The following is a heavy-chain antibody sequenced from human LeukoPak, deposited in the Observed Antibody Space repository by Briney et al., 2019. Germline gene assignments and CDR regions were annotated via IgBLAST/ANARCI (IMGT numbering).Heavy chain of an antibody. CDR3: ARGHLNYVWGSYRLGTPYYFDY. V-gene: IGHV4-39*07. D-gene: IGHD3-16*02. J-gene: IGHJ4*02. Sequence: PSETLSLTCNVSGGSISTTTNSWGWAWIRQPPGKGLEWIGEINHSGSTNYNPSLKSRVTISVDTSKNQFSLKLSSVTAADTAVYYCARGHLNYVWGSYRLGTPYYFDYWGQGTLVTVSS. CDR1: GGSISTTTNS. CDR2: INHSGST.